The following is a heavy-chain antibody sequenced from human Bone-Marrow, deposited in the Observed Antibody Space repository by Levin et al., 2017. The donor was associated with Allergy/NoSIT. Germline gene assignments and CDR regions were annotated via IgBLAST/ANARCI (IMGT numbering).Heavy chain of an antibody. D-gene: IGHD6-19*01. CDR3: ARHGSDWSFDY. CDR2: IYYSGTT. CDR1: GGSISTYY. V-gene: IGHV4-59*01. Sequence: PGGSLRLSCTVSGGSISTYYWSWIRQPPEKGLEWIGYIYYSGTTNYNPSLKSRVTISLDTSKNQFSLKLSSVTAADTAVYYCARHGSDWSFDYWGQGTLVTVSS. J-gene: IGHJ4*02.